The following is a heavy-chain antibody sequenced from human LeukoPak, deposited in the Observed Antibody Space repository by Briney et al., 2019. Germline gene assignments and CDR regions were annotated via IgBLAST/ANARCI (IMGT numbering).Heavy chain of an antibody. CDR2: IYFIGTN. D-gene: IGHD1-26*01. V-gene: IGHV4-39*01. CDR3: ARQVGATTLIDS. J-gene: IGHJ4*02. Sequence: SETLSLTCTVSAGSISSRNHYWGWIRQPPGKGLEWIGSIYFIGTNYYKPSLKSRVTISVDTSKNQLSLKLSSVTAADTALYYCARQVGATTLIDSWGQGTLVTVSS. CDR1: AGSISSRNHY.